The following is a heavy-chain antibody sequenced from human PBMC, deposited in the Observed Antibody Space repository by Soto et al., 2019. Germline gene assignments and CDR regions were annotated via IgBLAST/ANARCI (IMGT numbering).Heavy chain of an antibody. J-gene: IGHJ6*02. CDR1: GGTFSSYA. CDR2: IIPIFGTA. Sequence: SVKVSCKTSGGTFSSYAISWVRQAPGQGLEWMGGIIPIFGTANYAQKFQGRVTITADESTSTAYMELSSLRSEDTAVYYCARWIGYCSSTSCYDYYYGMDVWGQGTTVTVSS. D-gene: IGHD2-2*01. V-gene: IGHV1-69*13. CDR3: ARWIGYCSSTSCYDYYYGMDV.